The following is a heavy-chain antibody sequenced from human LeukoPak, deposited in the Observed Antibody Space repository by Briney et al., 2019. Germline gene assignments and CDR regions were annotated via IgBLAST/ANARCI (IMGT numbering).Heavy chain of an antibody. V-gene: IGHV4-61*02. CDR3: ARDRGRMVYAVWFDP. CDR2: IDTSGSA. D-gene: IGHD2-8*01. J-gene: IGHJ5*02. CDR1: GGSISSANHY. Sequence: PSQTLSLTCTVSGGSISSANHYWSWIRQPAGKGLEWIGRIDTSGSATYNPSLKSRVTISIDTSKNQFSLKLGSVTAADTAVYYCARDRGRMVYAVWFDPWGQGTLVTVSS.